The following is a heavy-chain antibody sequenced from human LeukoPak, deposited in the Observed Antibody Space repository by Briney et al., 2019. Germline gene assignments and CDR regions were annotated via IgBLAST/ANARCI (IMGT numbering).Heavy chain of an antibody. D-gene: IGHD5-18*01. J-gene: IGHJ4*02. CDR2: IYSGGST. CDR1: GFTVSSNY. Sequence: GGSLRLSCAASGFTVSSNYMSWVRQAPGKGLEWVSVIYSGGSTYYADSVKGRFTISRDNSKNTLYLQMNSLRAEDTAVYYCASPSVTAMVYSYDYWGQGTLVTVSS. CDR3: ASPSVTAMVYSYDY. V-gene: IGHV3-66*01.